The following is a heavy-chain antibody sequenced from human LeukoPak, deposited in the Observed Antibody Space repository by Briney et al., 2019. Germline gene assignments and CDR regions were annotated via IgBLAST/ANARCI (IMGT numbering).Heavy chain of an antibody. CDR3: ARGRSPPYYYGMDV. CDR1: GGSISSGDYY. CDR2: IYYGGST. J-gene: IGHJ6*02. V-gene: IGHV4-61*08. Sequence: KPSETLSLTCTVSGGSISSGDYYWSWIRQPPGKGLEWIGYIYYGGSTNYNPSLKSRVTISVDTSKNQFSLKLSSVTAADTAVYYCARGRSPPYYYGMDVWGQGTTVTVSS.